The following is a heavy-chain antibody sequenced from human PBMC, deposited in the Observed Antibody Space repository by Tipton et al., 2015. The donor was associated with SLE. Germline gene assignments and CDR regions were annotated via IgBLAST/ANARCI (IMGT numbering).Heavy chain of an antibody. CDR2: INHSGIT. D-gene: IGHD6-19*01. V-gene: IGHV4-34*01. CDR3: ASLTVLTYSSGWYYFDY. Sequence: TLSLTCAVDGGSFSVFYWNWIRQPPGKGLEWIGEINHSGITNYNPSLKSRVTISVDTSKNQFSRKLTSVTAADTAVYYCASLTVLTYSSGWYYFDYWGQGTLVTVSS. J-gene: IGHJ4*02. CDR1: GGSFSVFY.